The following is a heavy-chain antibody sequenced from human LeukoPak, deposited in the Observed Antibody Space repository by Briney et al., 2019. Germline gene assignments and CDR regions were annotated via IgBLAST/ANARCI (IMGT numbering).Heavy chain of an antibody. Sequence: GASVKVSCKASGYTFTGYYMHWVRQAPGQGLEWMGWINPNSGGTNYAQKFQGRVTMTRDTSISTAYMELSRLRSDDTAVYYCARDGSSSGWYGYSSWGQGTLVTVSS. V-gene: IGHV1-2*02. J-gene: IGHJ4*02. D-gene: IGHD6-19*01. CDR2: INPNSGGT. CDR3: ARDGSSSGWYGYSS. CDR1: GYTFTGYY.